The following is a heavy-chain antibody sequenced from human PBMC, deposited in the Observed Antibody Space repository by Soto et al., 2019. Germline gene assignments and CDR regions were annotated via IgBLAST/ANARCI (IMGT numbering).Heavy chain of an antibody. Sequence: SETLSLTCTVSGGSISSYYWSWIRQPPGKGLEWIGYIYYSGSTNYNPSLKSRVTISVDTSKNQFSLKLSSVTAADTAVYYCARVGGSGSYYYYYMDGWGKGTTVTVSS. V-gene: IGHV4-59*01. CDR2: IYYSGST. CDR1: GGSISSYY. J-gene: IGHJ6*03. CDR3: ARVGGSGSYYYYYMDG. D-gene: IGHD3-10*01.